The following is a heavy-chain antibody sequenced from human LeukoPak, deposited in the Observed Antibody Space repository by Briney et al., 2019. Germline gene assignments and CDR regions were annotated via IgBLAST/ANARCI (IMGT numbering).Heavy chain of an antibody. V-gene: IGHV4-31*03. CDR1: GGSLSSGGYY. J-gene: IGHJ4*02. CDR3: ASGPFDFWSGYYFDY. Sequence: SETLSLTCTVSGGSLSSGGYYWGWVRQHPGKGLEWIGYIYYSGSTYYNPSLKSRVTISVDTSKNQFSLKLSSVTVADTAVYYCASGPFDFWSGYYFDYWGQGTLVTVSS. D-gene: IGHD3-3*01. CDR2: IYYSGST.